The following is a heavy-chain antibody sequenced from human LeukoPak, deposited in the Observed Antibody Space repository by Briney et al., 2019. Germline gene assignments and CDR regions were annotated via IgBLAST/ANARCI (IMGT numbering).Heavy chain of an antibody. Sequence: GGSLRLSCAASGFTFSSYAMSWVRQAPGKGLEWVAVISYDGSNKYYADSVKGRFTISRDNSKNTLYLQMNSLRAEDTAVYYCARVSTVTNYYYYYGMDVWGQGTTVTVSS. D-gene: IGHD4-11*01. V-gene: IGHV3-30-3*01. CDR3: ARVSTVTNYYYYYGMDV. CDR1: GFTFSSYA. CDR2: ISYDGSNK. J-gene: IGHJ6*02.